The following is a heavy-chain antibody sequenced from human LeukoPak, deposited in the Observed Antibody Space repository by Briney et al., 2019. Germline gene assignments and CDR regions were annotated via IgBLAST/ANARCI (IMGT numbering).Heavy chain of an antibody. CDR3: ARLAPTGANVDQ. CDR2: IYYSGST. V-gene: IGHV4-39*01. Sequence: SETLSLTCTVSGGSISSSSYYWGWIRQPPGKGLEWIGSIYYSGSTYYNPSLKSRVTISVDTSKNQFSLKLSSVTAADTAVYYCARLAPTGANVDQWGQGTLVSVSS. CDR1: GGSISSSSYY. D-gene: IGHD1-26*01. J-gene: IGHJ4*02.